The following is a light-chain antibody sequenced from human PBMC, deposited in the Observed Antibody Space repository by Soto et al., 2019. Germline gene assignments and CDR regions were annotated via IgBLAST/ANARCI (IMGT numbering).Light chain of an antibody. CDR1: QSVSSN. V-gene: IGKV3-15*01. J-gene: IGKJ4*01. Sequence: EIVMTQSPTTLSVSPGERATLSCRASQSVSSNLAWYQQKPGQAPRLLIYGASTRATGIPATFSGSGSGTDFTLTISSLQSEDFAVYYCQQYDYSLTFGGGTKV. CDR2: GAS. CDR3: QQYDYSLT.